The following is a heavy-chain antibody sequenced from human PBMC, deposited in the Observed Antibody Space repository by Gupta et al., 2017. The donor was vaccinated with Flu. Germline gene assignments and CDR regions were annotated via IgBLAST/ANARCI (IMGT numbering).Heavy chain of an antibody. D-gene: IGHD3-22*01. Sequence: EVQLVESGGGLVQPGGSLRLSCAASGFTFSSYEMNWVRQAPGKGLEWVSYISSSGSTIYYADSVKGRFTISRDNAKNSLYLQMNSLRAEDTAVYYCARGYDSSGYYYDYWGQGTLVTVSS. J-gene: IGHJ4*02. CDR2: ISSSGSTI. CDR3: ARGYDSSGYYYDY. V-gene: IGHV3-48*03. CDR1: GFTFSSYE.